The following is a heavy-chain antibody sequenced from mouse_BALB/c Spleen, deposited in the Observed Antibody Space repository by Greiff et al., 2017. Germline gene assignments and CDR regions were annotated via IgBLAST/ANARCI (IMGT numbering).Heavy chain of an antibody. J-gene: IGHJ2*01. V-gene: IGHV2-2*02. Sequence: VKLQQSGPGLVQPSQSLSITCTVSGFSLTSYGVHWVRQSPGKGLEWLGVIWGGGSTDYNAAFISRLSISKDNSKSQVFFKMNSLQANDTAISYCARTSWDYWGQGTTLTVSS. CDR2: IWGGGST. CDR3: ARTSWDY. CDR1: GFSLTSYG.